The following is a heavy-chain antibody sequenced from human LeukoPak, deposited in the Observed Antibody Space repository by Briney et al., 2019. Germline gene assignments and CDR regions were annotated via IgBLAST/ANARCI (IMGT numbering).Heavy chain of an antibody. CDR2: ISSSSSTI. D-gene: IGHD3-3*01. V-gene: IGHV3-48*01. CDR3: AGSPLYDFWSGYSYFDY. J-gene: IGHJ4*02. Sequence: GGSLRLSCAASGFTFSSYSMNWVCQAPGKGLEWVSYISSSSSTIYCADSVKGRFTISRDNAKNSLYLQMNSLRAEDTAVYYCAGSPLYDFWSGYSYFDYWGQGTLVTVSS. CDR1: GFTFSSYS.